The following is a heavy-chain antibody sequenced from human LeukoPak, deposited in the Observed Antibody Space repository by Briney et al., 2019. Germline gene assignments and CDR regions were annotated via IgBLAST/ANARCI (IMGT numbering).Heavy chain of an antibody. CDR1: GFTFSSYA. J-gene: IGHJ4*02. D-gene: IGHD6-19*01. CDR3: AKVGYSSGWYSLLPTAHIDY. CDR2: ISGSGGST. Sequence: GGSLRLSCAASGFTFSSYAMSWVRQAPGKGLEWVSAISGSGGSTYYADSVKGRFTISRDNSKNTLYLQMNSLRAEDTAVYYCAKVGYSSGWYSLLPTAHIDYWGEGALVTVSS. V-gene: IGHV3-23*01.